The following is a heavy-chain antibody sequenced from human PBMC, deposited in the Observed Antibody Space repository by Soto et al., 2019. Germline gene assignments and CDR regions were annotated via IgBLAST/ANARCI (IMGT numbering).Heavy chain of an antibody. Sequence: QVQLVESGGGVVQPGRSLRLSCAESGFTFNSYGMHWVRQAPGKGLEWVAVIWYDGSNKYYADSVKGRFTISRDNSKNTLYLQMNSLRAEDTAVYYCARDRSTPVLDYWGQGTLVTVSS. CDR2: IWYDGSNK. CDR3: ARDRSTPVLDY. J-gene: IGHJ4*02. V-gene: IGHV3-33*01. D-gene: IGHD2-15*01. CDR1: GFTFNSYG.